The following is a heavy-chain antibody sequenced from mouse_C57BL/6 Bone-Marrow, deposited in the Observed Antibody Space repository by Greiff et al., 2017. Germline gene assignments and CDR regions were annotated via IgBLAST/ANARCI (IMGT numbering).Heavy chain of an antibody. CDR2: ISSGGSYT. V-gene: IGHV5-6*02. D-gene: IGHD2-4*01. CDR3: ARLGITTGFDY. J-gene: IGHJ2*01. CDR1: GFTFSSYG. Sequence: DVTLVESGGDLVKPGGSLKLSCAASGFTFSSYGMSWVRQTPDKRLEWVATISSGGSYTYYPDSVKGRFTISRDNAKNTLYLQMSSLKSEDTAMYYCARLGITTGFDYWGQGTTLTVSS.